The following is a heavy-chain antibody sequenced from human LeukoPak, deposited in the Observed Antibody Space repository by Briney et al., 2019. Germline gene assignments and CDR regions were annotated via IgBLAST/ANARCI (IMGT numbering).Heavy chain of an antibody. Sequence: PVGSLRLSCAASGFTFSTNAMSWVRQAPGKGLEWVSRISSTGGTTEYADSVKGRVTISRDTSKNTLYLQMNSLRLEDTAIYYCAKDRYGSGSFDNWGQGTLVTVSS. CDR2: ISSTGGTT. V-gene: IGHV3-23*01. J-gene: IGHJ4*02. CDR1: GFTFSTNA. D-gene: IGHD3-10*01. CDR3: AKDRYGSGSFDN.